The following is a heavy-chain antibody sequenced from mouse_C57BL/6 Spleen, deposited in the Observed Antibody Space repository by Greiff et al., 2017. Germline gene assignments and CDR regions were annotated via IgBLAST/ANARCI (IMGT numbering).Heavy chain of an antibody. CDR1: GYTFTGYW. D-gene: IGHD1-1*01. CDR3: ARAITTVVATRAMDY. Sequence: VKLMESGAELMKPGASVKLSCKATGYTFTGYWIEWVKQRPGHGLEWIGEILPGSGSTNYNEKFKGKATFTADTSSTTAYMQLSSLTTEDSAIYYCARAITTVVATRAMDYWGQGTSVTVSS. V-gene: IGHV1-9*01. J-gene: IGHJ4*01. CDR2: ILPGSGST.